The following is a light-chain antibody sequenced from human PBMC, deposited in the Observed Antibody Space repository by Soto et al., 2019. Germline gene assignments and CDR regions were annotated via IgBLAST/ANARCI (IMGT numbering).Light chain of an antibody. CDR2: DAS. CDR3: QQRFNWLT. V-gene: IGKV3-11*01. Sequence: EIVLTQSPATLSLSPGERATLSCRASQSVSNYLAWYQQKPCQAPRLLIYDASNRATGIPARFRGSGSGTDFTLTISSLEPEDFAIYYCQQRFNWLTFGGGTKVEIK. CDR1: QSVSNY. J-gene: IGKJ4*01.